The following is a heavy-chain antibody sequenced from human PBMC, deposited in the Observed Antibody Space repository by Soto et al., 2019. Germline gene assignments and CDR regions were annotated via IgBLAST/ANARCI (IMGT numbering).Heavy chain of an antibody. D-gene: IGHD1-26*01. CDR3: AREVSYPGWFDP. J-gene: IGHJ5*02. V-gene: IGHV4-59*01. CDR1: GGSISSYY. Sequence: SETLSLTCTVSGGSISSYYWIWIRQPPGKGLEWIGYIYYSGSTNYNPSLKSRVTISVDTSKNQFSLKLSSVTAADTAVYYCAREVSYPGWFDPWGQGTLVTVSS. CDR2: IYYSGST.